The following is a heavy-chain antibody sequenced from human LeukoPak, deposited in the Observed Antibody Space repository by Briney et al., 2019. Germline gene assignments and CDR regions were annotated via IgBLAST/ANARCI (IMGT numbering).Heavy chain of an antibody. Sequence: ASVKVSCKASGYTFTSYDINWVRQATGQGLEWMGWMNPNSGNTGYAQKFQGRVTITRNTSISTAYMELSSLRSDDTAVYYCARVHADSSGYYYHEDYYFDYWGQGTLVTVSS. J-gene: IGHJ4*02. V-gene: IGHV1-8*03. D-gene: IGHD3-22*01. CDR1: GYTFTSYD. CDR2: MNPNSGNT. CDR3: ARVHADSSGYYYHEDYYFDY.